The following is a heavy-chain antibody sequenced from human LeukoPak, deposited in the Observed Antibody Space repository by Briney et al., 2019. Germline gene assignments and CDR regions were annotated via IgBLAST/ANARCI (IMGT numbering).Heavy chain of an antibody. CDR3: AIGLWPVTEY. V-gene: IGHV3-74*01. CDR1: GFTFSSYW. Sequence: PGGSLRLSCAASGFTFSSYWMHWVRHAPGKGLVWVSRINGDGSSTSYADSVKGRFTISRDNAKNTLYLQMNSLRAEDTAVYYCAIGLWPVTEYGGQGTVVTVS. D-gene: IGHD5-18*01. J-gene: IGHJ4*02. CDR2: INGDGSST.